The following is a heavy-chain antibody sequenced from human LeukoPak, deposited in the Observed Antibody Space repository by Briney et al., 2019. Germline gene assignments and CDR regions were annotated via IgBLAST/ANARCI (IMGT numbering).Heavy chain of an antibody. CDR1: GGSISSSSYY. J-gene: IGHJ3*02. V-gene: IGHV4-39*07. Sequence: SETLSLTCTVSGGSISSSSYYWGWIRQPPGKGLEWIGSIYYSGSTYYNPSLKSRVTISVDTSKNQFSLKLSSVTAADTAVYYCARARCSSTSCPRAFDIWGQGTMVTVSS. D-gene: IGHD2-2*01. CDR3: ARARCSSTSCPRAFDI. CDR2: IYYSGST.